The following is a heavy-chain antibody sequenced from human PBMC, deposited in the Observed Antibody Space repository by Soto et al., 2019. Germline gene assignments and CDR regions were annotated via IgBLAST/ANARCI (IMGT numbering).Heavy chain of an antibody. CDR3: AKGGGWIQLLYGMDV. CDR2: ISYDGSNK. CDR1: GFTFSSYG. D-gene: IGHD5-18*01. Sequence: GGSLRLSCAASGFTFSSYGMHWVRQAPGKGLEWVAVISYDGSNKYYADSVKGRFTISRDNSKNTLYLQMNSLRAEDTAVYYCAKGGGWIQLLYGMDVWGQGTTVTVSS. J-gene: IGHJ6*02. V-gene: IGHV3-30*18.